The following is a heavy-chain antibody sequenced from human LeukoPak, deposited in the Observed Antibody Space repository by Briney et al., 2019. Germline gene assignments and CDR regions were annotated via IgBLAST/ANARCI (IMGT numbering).Heavy chain of an antibody. D-gene: IGHD3-16*02. CDR1: GGSFSGYY. J-gene: IGHJ4*02. Sequence: SETLSLTCAVYGGSFSGYYWSWIRQPPGKGLEWIGEINHSGSTNYNPSLKSRVTISVDTSKNQFSLKLSSVTAADTAVYYCARAPGYDYVWGSYRYKDYWGQGTLVTVSS. CDR2: INHSGST. CDR3: ARAPGYDYVWGSYRYKDY. V-gene: IGHV4-34*01.